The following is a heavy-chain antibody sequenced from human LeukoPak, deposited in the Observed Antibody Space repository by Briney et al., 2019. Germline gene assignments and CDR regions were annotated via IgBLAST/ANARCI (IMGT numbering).Heavy chain of an antibody. D-gene: IGHD3-22*01. CDR1: GYTFTSYD. CDR2: MNPTSGNT. Sequence: GASVKISCKASGYTFTSYDINWVRQATGQGLEWMGWMNPTSGNTGYAQKFQGRVTITRNTSISTAYMELSSLRTEDTAVYYCAGVVYGSSGYYLNYWGQGSLVTVSS. CDR3: AGVVYGSSGYYLNY. J-gene: IGHJ4*02. V-gene: IGHV1-8*03.